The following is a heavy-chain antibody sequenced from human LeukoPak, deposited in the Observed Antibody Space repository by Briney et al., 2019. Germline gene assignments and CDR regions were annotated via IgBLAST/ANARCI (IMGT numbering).Heavy chain of an antibody. J-gene: IGHJ6*03. D-gene: IGHD1-1*01. CDR2: IYYSGST. Sequence: SETLSLTCTVSGLSISSSSYYGGWIRQPPGKGLGWIGSIYYSGSTYYNPSLKSRVTISVDTSKNQFSLKMRSVTADDTAVYYCASPGTRDYYYMDVWGKGPTVTVSS. CDR1: GLSISSSSYY. V-gene: IGHV4-39*01. CDR3: ASPGTRDYYYMDV.